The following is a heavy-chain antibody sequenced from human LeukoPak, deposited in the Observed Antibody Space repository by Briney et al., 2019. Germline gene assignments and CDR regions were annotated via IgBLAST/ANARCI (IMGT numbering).Heavy chain of an antibody. CDR1: GGSFSSHY. CDR3: ARDPTTVTKGLDI. V-gene: IGHV4-59*11. Sequence: NPSETLSLTCTVPGGSFSSHYWSWIRQPPGKGLEWIGYISYIGSTNYNPSLKSRVTISVDTSKNQFSLKLSSVTAADTAVYYCARDPTTVTKGLDIWGQGTMVTVSS. CDR2: ISYIGST. J-gene: IGHJ3*02. D-gene: IGHD4-17*01.